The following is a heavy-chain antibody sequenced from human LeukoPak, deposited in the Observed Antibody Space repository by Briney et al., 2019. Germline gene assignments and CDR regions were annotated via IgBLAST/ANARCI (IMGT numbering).Heavy chain of an antibody. CDR3: ARDSGYCSSTSCHTAFNDY. Sequence: GGSLRLSCAASGFIFSSYSMNWVRQAPGKGLEWVSSISSSSSYIYYADSVKGRFTIPRGNAKNSLYLQMNSLRAEDTAVYYCARDSGYCSSTSCHTAFNDYWGQGTLVTVSS. J-gene: IGHJ4*02. CDR2: ISSSSSYI. D-gene: IGHD2-2*01. V-gene: IGHV3-21*01. CDR1: GFIFSSYS.